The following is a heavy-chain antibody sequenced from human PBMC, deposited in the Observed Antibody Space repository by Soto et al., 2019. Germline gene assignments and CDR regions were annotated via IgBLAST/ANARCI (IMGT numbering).Heavy chain of an antibody. Sequence: QVPLVQSGAEVKKPGASVKVSCKASGYTFTSYDINWVRQASGHGLEWMGWMNPNSGNTGYAQKFQGRVTMTRNTSISTAYMELSSLRSEDTVVYYCAAWRRFGQRNDAFDIWGQGTMVTVSS. D-gene: IGHD3-10*01. CDR3: AAWRRFGQRNDAFDI. J-gene: IGHJ3*02. V-gene: IGHV1-8*01. CDR1: GYTFTSYD. CDR2: MNPNSGNT.